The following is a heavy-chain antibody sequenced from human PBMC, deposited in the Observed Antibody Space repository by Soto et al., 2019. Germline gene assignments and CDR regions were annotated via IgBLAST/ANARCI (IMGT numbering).Heavy chain of an antibody. D-gene: IGHD6-13*01. V-gene: IGHV1-18*01. CDR1: GYTFTSYG. J-gene: IGHJ4*02. CDR2: ISAYNGNT. CDR3: ARDGAAGNCDY. Sequence: QVQLVQSGAEVKKPGASVKVSCKASGYTFTSYGISWVRQAPGQGLEWMGWISAYNGNTNHEQKLQGRVTMTTDTTTSKAYTELRSLSTDDTAVCYCARDGAAGNCDYWGQGTLVTVSS.